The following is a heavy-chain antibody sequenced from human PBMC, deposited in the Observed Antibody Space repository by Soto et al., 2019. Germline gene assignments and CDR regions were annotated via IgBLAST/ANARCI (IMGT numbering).Heavy chain of an antibody. D-gene: IGHD3-22*01. Sequence: QVQLVQSGAEVKKPGASVKVSCKASGYTFTSYYMHWVRQAPGQGLEWMGIINPSGGSTSYAQKFQGRVTMTRDTSTSTVYMELSSLRSEDTAVYYCARLSPKDSSGYLYYFDYWGQGTLVTVSS. CDR1: GYTFTSYY. CDR3: ARLSPKDSSGYLYYFDY. CDR2: INPSGGST. J-gene: IGHJ4*02. V-gene: IGHV1-46*01.